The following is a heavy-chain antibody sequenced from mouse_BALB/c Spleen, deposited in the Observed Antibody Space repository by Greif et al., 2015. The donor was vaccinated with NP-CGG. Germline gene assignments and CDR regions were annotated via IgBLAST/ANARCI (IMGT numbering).Heavy chain of an antibody. CDR2: INPSNGGT. Sequence: VKLQESGAELVKPGASVKLSCKASGYTFTSYYMYWVKQRPGQGLEWIGEINPSNGGTNFNEKFKSKATLTVDKSSSTAYMQLSSLTSEDSAVYYCTSSLLRTEGFAYWGQGTLVTVSA. CDR1: GYTFTSYY. J-gene: IGHJ3*01. CDR3: TSSLLRTEGFAY. D-gene: IGHD1-1*01. V-gene: IGHV1S81*02.